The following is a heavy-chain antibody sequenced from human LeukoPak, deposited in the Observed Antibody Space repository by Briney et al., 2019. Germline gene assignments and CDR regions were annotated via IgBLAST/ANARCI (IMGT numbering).Heavy chain of an antibody. CDR3: ARAQRSGYEDH. Sequence: VASVKVSCKASGYXFTSYYMHWVRQAPGQGLEWMGIINPSGGSTSYAQKFQGRVTMTRDTSTSTVYMELSSLRSEDTAVYYCARAQRSGYEDHWGQGTLVTVSS. CDR2: INPSGGST. CDR1: GYXFTSYY. D-gene: IGHD3-22*01. V-gene: IGHV1-46*01. J-gene: IGHJ4*02.